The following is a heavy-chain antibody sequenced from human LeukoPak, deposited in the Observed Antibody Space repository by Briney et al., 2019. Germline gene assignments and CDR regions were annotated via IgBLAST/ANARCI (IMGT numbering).Heavy chain of an antibody. CDR1: GGSFSGYY. V-gene: IGHV4-34*01. CDR3: ARKAGGSTQYSSSSRGDYYYYYYMDV. J-gene: IGHJ6*03. CDR2: INHSGST. D-gene: IGHD6-6*01. Sequence: SETLSLTCAVYGGSFSGYYWSWIRQPPGKGLEWIGEINHSGSTNYNPSLKSQVTISVDTSKNQFSLKLSSVTAADTAVYYCARKAGGSTQYSSSSRGDYYYYYYMDVWGKGTTVTVSS.